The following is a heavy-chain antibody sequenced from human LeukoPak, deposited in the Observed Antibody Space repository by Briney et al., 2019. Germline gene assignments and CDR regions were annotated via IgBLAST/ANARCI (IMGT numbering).Heavy chain of an antibody. CDR2: ITSSSTTI. D-gene: IGHD3-22*01. J-gene: IGHJ4*02. CDR1: GFAFNTYS. Sequence: GGSLRLSCAASGFAFNTYSMNWVRQAPGKGLEWVSSITSSSTTIYYADSVKGRFTISRDNSKNTLYVQVNSLGTEDTAAYYCAKGSYYDSSGSFYFDYWGQGTLVTVSS. CDR3: AKGSYYDSSGSFYFDY. V-gene: IGHV3-48*01.